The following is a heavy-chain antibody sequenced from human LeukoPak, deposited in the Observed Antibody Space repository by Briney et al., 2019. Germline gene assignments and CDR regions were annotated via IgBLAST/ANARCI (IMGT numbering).Heavy chain of an antibody. CDR3: ARDASLYYVDH. CDR2: INTDGSTT. J-gene: IGHJ4*02. CDR1: GFTFSSYW. Sequence: GGSLRLSCAVSGFTFSSYWMDWVRQAPGKGLVWVSRINTDGSTTDYADSVKGRFTISRDNAKNTLYLQMNSLTAEDTAIYYCARDASLYYVDHWGQGTLVTVSS. V-gene: IGHV3-74*01. D-gene: IGHD2-8*01.